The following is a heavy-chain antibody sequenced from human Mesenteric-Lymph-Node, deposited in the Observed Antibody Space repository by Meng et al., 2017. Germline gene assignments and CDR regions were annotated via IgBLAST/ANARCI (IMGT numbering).Heavy chain of an antibody. CDR1: GGSFSKYY. CDR2: VSHGGTT. Sequence: QVQLQQRGAGLLKPSETLSLTCAVYGGSFSKYYWNLIRQSPGKGLEWIGEVSHGGTTNYNPSLKSRVSISVDTSSNQFSLELTSVTAADTAVYYCATLGLGWSGFDFWGQGTLVTVSS. CDR3: ATLGLGWSGFDF. J-gene: IGHJ4*02. V-gene: IGHV4-34*01. D-gene: IGHD6-19*01.